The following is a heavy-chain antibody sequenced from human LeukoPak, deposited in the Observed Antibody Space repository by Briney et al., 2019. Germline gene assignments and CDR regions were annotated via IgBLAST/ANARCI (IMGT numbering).Heavy chain of an antibody. V-gene: IGHV4-39*01. CDR1: GGSISSRSYY. CDR2: IYYSGTT. Sequence: SETLSLXCTVFGGSISSRSYYWGWIRQPPGKGLEWIGSIYYSGTTYYNPSLKSRVTMSVDTSKNQFSLKLTSVTAADTAVYYCARPSIYGYYYYYMDVWGKGTTVTVSS. J-gene: IGHJ6*03. CDR3: ARPSIYGYYYYYMDV. D-gene: IGHD4-11*01.